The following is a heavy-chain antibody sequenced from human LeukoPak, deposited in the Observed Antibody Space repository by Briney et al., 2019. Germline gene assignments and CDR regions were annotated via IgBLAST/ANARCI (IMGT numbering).Heavy chain of an antibody. D-gene: IGHD1-1*01. CDR2: IYYNGDT. CDR3: ARGRLSYYYMDA. CDR1: GGSIDSSTYY. V-gene: IGHV4-39*07. J-gene: IGHJ6*03. Sequence: SETLSPTCTVSGGSIDSSTYYWVWIRQPPGKGLEWIGSIYYNGDTYYSPSLQSRVSISVATSKNQFSLKLSSVTAADTAVYYCARGRLSYYYMDAWGKGTTVTVSS.